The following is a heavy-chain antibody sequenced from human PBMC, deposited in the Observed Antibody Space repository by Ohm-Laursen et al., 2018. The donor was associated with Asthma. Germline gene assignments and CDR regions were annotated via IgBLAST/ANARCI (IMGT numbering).Heavy chain of an antibody. Sequence: SLRLSCTASGFIFSDYYMSWIRQAPGKGLEWVSYISGSGDYTNYADSVKGRFTISRDNAKNSLYLQMNSLRAEDTAVYYCARTYCTSGVCYDFDYWGQGTLVTVSS. J-gene: IGHJ4*02. CDR1: GFIFSDYY. CDR3: ARTYCTSGVCYDFDY. V-gene: IGHV3-11*06. D-gene: IGHD2-8*01. CDR2: ISGSGDYT.